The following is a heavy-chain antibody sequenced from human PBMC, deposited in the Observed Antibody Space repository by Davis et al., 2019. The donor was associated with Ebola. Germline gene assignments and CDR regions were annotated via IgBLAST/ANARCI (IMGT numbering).Heavy chain of an antibody. D-gene: IGHD3-10*01. CDR2: INPSGGST. J-gene: IGHJ6*02. CDR1: GYTFTSYY. CDR3: ATDRRMVRGVIITGYYYYGMDV. Sequence: ASVKVSCKASGYTFTSYYMHWVRQAPGQGLEWMGIINPSGGSTSYAQKFQGRVTMTRDTSTSTVYMELSSLRSEDTAVYYCATDRRMVRGVIITGYYYYGMDVWGQGTTVTVSS. V-gene: IGHV1-46*01.